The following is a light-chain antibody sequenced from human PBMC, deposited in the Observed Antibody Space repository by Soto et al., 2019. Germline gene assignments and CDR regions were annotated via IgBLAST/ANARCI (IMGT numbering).Light chain of an antibody. CDR3: QQYNGYSHS. CDR2: DAT. Sequence: DIQMTQSPSTLSASVGARVTITCRADQSITRWLAWFKQNPGKAPSLLSYDATNLQPGVPSRFSGSGSGTEFTLTISSLQPDDFATYYCQQYNGYSHSFGQGTKVDI. J-gene: IGKJ2*01. V-gene: IGKV1-5*01. CDR1: QSITRW.